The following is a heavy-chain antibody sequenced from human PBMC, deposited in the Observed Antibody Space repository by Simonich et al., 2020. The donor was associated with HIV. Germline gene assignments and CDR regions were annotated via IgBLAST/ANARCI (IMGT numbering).Heavy chain of an antibody. CDR2: IKHSGST. Sequence: QVQLQQWGAGLLKPSETLSLTCAVYGGSFSGYYWGWIRQPPGKGREWIGEIKHSGSTNYNPSLKSRVTISVDTSKNQFSLKLSSVTAADTAVYYCARGFYQRLYYFDYWGQGTLVTVSS. D-gene: IGHD2-2*01. CDR1: GGSFSGYY. CDR3: ARGFYQRLYYFDY. J-gene: IGHJ4*02. V-gene: IGHV4-34*01.